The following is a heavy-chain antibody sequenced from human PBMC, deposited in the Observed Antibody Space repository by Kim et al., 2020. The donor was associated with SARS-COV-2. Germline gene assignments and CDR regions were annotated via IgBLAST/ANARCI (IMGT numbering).Heavy chain of an antibody. J-gene: IGHJ6*02. V-gene: IGHV1-2*02. CDR3: ARGRTAMVFDYYGMDV. Sequence: ASVKVSCKASGYTFTGYYMHWVRQAPGQGLEWMGWINPNSGGTNYAQKFQGRVTMTRDTSISTAYMELSRLRSDDTAVYYCARGRTAMVFDYYGMDVWGQGTTVTVSS. CDR1: GYTFTGYY. D-gene: IGHD5-18*01. CDR2: INPNSGGT.